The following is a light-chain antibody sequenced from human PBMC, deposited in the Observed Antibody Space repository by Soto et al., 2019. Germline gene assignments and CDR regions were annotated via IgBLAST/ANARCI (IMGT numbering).Light chain of an antibody. Sequence: DIQMTQSPSTLSASVGDRATITCRDSQSISSWLAWYQRKPGKAPKVLIYDASSLERGVPSRFSGSGSGTEITLTISSLQPDDFATYYCQQYKSNSLSFGGGTKVDIK. CDR2: DAS. J-gene: IGKJ4*01. V-gene: IGKV1-5*01. CDR3: QQYKSNSLS. CDR1: QSISSW.